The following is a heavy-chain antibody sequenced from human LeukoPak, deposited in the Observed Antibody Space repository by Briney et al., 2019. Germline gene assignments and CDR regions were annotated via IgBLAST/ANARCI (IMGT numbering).Heavy chain of an antibody. J-gene: IGHJ4*02. CDR2: IYYSGST. CDR1: GGSISSYY. V-gene: IGHV4-59*01. Sequence: SETLSLTCTVSGGSISSYYWSWIRQPPGKGLEWIGYIYYSGSTNYNPSLKSQVTISVDTSKNQFSLKLSSVTAADTAVYYCARGYSSGWYVMWYWGQGTLVTVSS. D-gene: IGHD6-19*01. CDR3: ARGYSSGWYVMWY.